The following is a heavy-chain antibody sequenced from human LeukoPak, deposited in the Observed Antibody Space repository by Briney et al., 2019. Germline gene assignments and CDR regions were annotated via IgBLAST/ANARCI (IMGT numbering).Heavy chain of an antibody. Sequence: ASVKVSCKASGYTFTSYDINWVRQATGQGLEWMGWMNPNSGNTGYAQKFQGRVTMTRITCISTAYMELSSLRSEGTAVYYCARGLPTVTTSSLWWYRYWGEGTRVTVSS. CDR2: MNPNSGNT. CDR1: GYTFTSYD. D-gene: IGHD4-17*01. CDR3: ARGLPTVTTSSLWWYRY. J-gene: IGHJ4*02. V-gene: IGHV1-8*01.